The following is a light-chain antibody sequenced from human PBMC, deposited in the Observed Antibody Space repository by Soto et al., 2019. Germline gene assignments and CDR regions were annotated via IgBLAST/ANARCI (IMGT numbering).Light chain of an antibody. CDR1: SSDVGSYNL. Sequence: QSVLTQPASVSGSPGQSITISCTGTSSDVGSYNLVSWYQQHPGKAPKLMIYKVSKRPSGVSNRFSGSKSGNTASLTISGLQAEDEADYYCCSYAGSSTLVFGTGTKLTVL. V-gene: IGLV2-23*02. J-gene: IGLJ1*01. CDR2: KVS. CDR3: CSYAGSSTLV.